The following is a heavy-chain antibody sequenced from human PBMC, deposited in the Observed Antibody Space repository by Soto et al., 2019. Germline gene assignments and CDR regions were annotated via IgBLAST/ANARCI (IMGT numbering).Heavy chain of an antibody. CDR2: ISGSGGGT. V-gene: IGHV3-23*01. Sequence: EVQLLESGGGLVQLGGSLRLSCAASGFTFNNYAMSWVRQAPGKGLEWVSAISGSGGGTYYADSVKGRFTVSRDNSKNTLYLQMNSLRVDDTALYYCAKGGVQLWWSWGQGTLVTVSS. CDR1: GFTFNNYA. D-gene: IGHD5-18*01. J-gene: IGHJ5*02. CDR3: AKGGVQLWWS.